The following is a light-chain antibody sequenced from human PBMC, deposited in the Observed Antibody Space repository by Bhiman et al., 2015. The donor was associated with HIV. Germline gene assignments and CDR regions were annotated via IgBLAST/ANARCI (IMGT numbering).Light chain of an antibody. J-gene: IGLJ1*01. CDR2: DVS. V-gene: IGLV2-14*03. Sequence: QSALTQPASVSGSPGQSITISCTGTGSDVGGYNHVSWYQQHPGKAPKLMIYDVSNRPSGVSNRFSGSKSGNTASLTISGLQAEDEADYFCSSYTSSRNFYVFGTGTKVTVL. CDR1: GSDVGGYNH. CDR3: SSYTSSRNFYV.